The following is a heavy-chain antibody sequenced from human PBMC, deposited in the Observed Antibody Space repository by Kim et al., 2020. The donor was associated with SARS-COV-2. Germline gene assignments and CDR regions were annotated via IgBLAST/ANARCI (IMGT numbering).Heavy chain of an antibody. D-gene: IGHD3-10*01. Sequence: GGSLRLSCAASGFTFDDYAMHWVRQAPGKGLEWVSGISWNSGSIGYADSVKGRFTISRDNAKNSLYLQMNSLRAEDTALYYCAKDSRRPDYYGSGSYWFDYWGQGTLVTVSS. CDR3: AKDSRRPDYYGSGSYWFDY. V-gene: IGHV3-9*01. CDR1: GFTFDDYA. J-gene: IGHJ4*02. CDR2: ISWNSGSI.